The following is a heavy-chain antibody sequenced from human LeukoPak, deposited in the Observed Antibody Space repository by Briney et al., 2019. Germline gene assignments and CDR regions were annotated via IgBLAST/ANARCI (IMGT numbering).Heavy chain of an antibody. Sequence: GGSLRLSCAASGFTFSSYAMSWVRQAPGKGLEWVSAISGRGDRTYYADSVKGRFTISRDNSKNTLYLQMISLRAEDTAVYYCAKEQSSSGFFDYWGQGTLVTVSS. CDR1: GFTFSSYA. J-gene: IGHJ4*02. V-gene: IGHV3-23*01. CDR2: ISGRGDRT. CDR3: AKEQSSSGFFDY. D-gene: IGHD6-6*01.